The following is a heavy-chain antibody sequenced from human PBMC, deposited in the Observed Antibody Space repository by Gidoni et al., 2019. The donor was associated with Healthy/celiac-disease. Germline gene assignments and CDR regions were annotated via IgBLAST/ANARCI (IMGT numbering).Heavy chain of an antibody. CDR3: ARDWGGDDFWSGYTPAPFDY. CDR2: ISSSSSYI. Sequence: EVQLVESGGGLVKPGGSLRLSCAASGFTFSSYSMNWVRQAPGKGLEWFSSISSSSSYIYYADSVKGRFTISRDNAKNSLYLQMNSLRAEDTAVYYCARDWGGDDFWSGYTPAPFDYWGQGTLVTVSS. D-gene: IGHD3-3*01. V-gene: IGHV3-21*01. J-gene: IGHJ4*02. CDR1: GFTFSSYS.